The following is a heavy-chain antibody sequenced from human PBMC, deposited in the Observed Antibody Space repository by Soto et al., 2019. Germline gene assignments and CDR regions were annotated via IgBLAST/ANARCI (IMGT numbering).Heavy chain of an antibody. D-gene: IGHD5-18*01. V-gene: IGHV3-23*01. CDR2: ISNSGGIT. CDR1: GFSFGNYA. Sequence: EVQLLESGGDLVQPGGSLRLSCVASGFSFGNYAMNWVRQDPGKGLQWVASISNSGGITYYADSVKGRFTISRDNSENTLSLQLNSLRVEDTAIYYCAKDWMGLGYFFEYWGQGTLVTVSA. CDR3: AKDWMGLGYFFEY. J-gene: IGHJ4*02.